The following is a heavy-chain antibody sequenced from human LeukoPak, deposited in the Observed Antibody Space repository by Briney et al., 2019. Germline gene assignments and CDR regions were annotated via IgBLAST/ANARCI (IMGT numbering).Heavy chain of an antibody. J-gene: IGHJ4*02. D-gene: IGHD3-22*01. CDR2: IYYSGST. CDR1: GGSISSYY. CDR3: ARAYDSSGFPGY. Sequence: SETLSLTCTVPGGSISSYYWSWIRQPPGKGLEWIGYIYYSGSTNYNPSLKSRVTISVDTSKNQFSLKLSSVTAADTAVYYCARAYDSSGFPGYWGQGTLVTVPS. V-gene: IGHV4-59*01.